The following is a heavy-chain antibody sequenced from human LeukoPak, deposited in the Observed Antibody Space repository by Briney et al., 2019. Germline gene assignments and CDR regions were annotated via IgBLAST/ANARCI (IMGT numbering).Heavy chain of an antibody. J-gene: IGHJ6*02. D-gene: IGHD6-13*01. Sequence: PPETLSLTCAVYGGSFSGYYWSWIRQPPGKGLEWIGEINHSGSTDYNPSLKSRVTISVDTSKNQFSLKLSSVTAADTAVYYCARVVGSWYQYYYGMDVWGQGTTVTVSS. CDR2: INHSGST. CDR3: ARVVGSWYQYYYGMDV. V-gene: IGHV4-34*01. CDR1: GGSFSGYY.